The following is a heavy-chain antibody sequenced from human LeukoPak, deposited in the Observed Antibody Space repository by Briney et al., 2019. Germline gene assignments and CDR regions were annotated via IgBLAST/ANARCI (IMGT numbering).Heavy chain of an antibody. CDR1: GFTFSNHG. V-gene: IGHV3-30*03. D-gene: IGHD1-1*01. CDR2: MSYDGGNK. CDR3: AREVMYNWNAEGGFDY. J-gene: IGHJ4*02. Sequence: AGGSLRLSCAASGFTFSNHGMHWVRQAPGRGLEWVAVMSYDGGNKYYADSVRGRFTISRDNSKNTLYLQMNSLRAEDTAVYYCAREVMYNWNAEGGFDYWGQGTLVTVSS.